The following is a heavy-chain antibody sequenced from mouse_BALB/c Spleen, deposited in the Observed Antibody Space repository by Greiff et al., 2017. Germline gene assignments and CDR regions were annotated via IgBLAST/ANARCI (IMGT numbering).Heavy chain of an antibody. CDR3: APIYYDYDVFAY. D-gene: IGHD2-4*01. V-gene: IGHV14-3*02. CDR2: IDPANGNT. CDR1: GFNIKDTY. J-gene: IGHJ3*01. Sequence: EVQLQQSGAELVKPGASVKLSCTASGFNIKDTYMHWVKQRPEQGLEWIGRIDPANGNTKYDPKFQGKATITADTSSNTAYLQLSSLTSEDTAVYYCAPIYYDYDVFAYWGQGTLVTVSA.